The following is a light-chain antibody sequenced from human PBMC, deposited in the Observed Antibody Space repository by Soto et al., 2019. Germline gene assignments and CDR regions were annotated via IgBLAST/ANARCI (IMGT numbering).Light chain of an antibody. J-gene: IGLJ2*01. Sequence: QAVVTQESSLTVSPGGTVTLTCGSSTGAVTSDHFPFWFQQKPGQAPRALIDDTNTRHSWTPARFSGSLLGGKAALTLSGAQPEDEADYSCLLAYTGARVFGGGTKVTVL. V-gene: IGLV7-46*01. CDR3: LLAYTGARV. CDR2: DTN. CDR1: TGAVTSDHF.